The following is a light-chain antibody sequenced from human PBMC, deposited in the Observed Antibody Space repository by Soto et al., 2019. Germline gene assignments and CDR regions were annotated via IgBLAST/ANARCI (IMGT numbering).Light chain of an antibody. J-gene: IGKJ1*01. CDR3: HQYASSPWT. CDR1: QSVLYSPNNKNY. CDR2: WAS. Sequence: DIVMTQSPDSLALSLGERTTINCKSSQSVLYSPNNKNYLAWYQQKPGQPPKLLLYWASMQESGVPDRFSGSASGTDFTLTISSLQAEDVAVYYCHQYASSPWTFGPGTKVEIK. V-gene: IGKV4-1*01.